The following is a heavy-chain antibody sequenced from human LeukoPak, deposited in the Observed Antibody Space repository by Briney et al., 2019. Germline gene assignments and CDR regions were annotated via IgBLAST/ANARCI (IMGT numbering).Heavy chain of an antibody. Sequence: GGSLRLSSAASGVTSRSDSMNWVRQTPGEGLGWGSSISSSSSYIYYAHSVKGRFTISRDNAKNSLYLQMNSLRAEDTAVYYCAGDDYYDRGRGIGGQGTMVTVSS. D-gene: IGHD3-22*01. J-gene: IGHJ3*02. CDR3: AGDDYYDRGRGI. CDR1: GVTSRSDS. V-gene: IGHV3-21*01. CDR2: ISSSSSYI.